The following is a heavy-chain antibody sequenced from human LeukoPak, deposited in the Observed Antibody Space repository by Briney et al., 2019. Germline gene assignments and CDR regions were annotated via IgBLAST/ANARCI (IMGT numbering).Heavy chain of an antibody. D-gene: IGHD2-2*03. Sequence: GGSLRLSCAASGFLVSSNYMSWVRQAPGKGLEWVSVIYSGGSTYYADSVKGRFTISRDNSKNTLYLQMNSLRAEDTAVYYCARVDIVMYGFDYWGQGTLVTVSS. CDR3: ARVDIVMYGFDY. CDR2: IYSGGST. V-gene: IGHV3-53*01. J-gene: IGHJ4*02. CDR1: GFLVSSNY.